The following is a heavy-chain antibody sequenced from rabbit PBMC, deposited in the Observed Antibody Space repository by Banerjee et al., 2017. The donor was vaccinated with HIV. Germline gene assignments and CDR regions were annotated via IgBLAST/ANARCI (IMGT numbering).Heavy chain of an antibody. J-gene: IGHJ6*01. D-gene: IGHD7-1*01. V-gene: IGHV1S40*01. Sequence: QSLEESGGGLVQPEGSLTLTCTASGFSFSSSYYISWVRQAPGKGLEWIACIDGGSGGSTYYASWAKGRFTISKTSSTTVTLQMTSLTAADTATYFCTRDRFTSYVGYGDGTIYGMDLWGPGTLVTVS. CDR2: IDGGSGGST. CDR3: TRDRFTSYVGYGDGTIYGMDL. CDR1: GFSFSSSYY.